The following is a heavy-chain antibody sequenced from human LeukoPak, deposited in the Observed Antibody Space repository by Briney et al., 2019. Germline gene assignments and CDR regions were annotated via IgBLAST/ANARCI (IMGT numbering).Heavy chain of an antibody. Sequence: SETLSLTCTVSGGSISAYYWSWIRQPPGKGLEWIGYIHYSGTTNYYPSLKSRVTIALDTSKNQFSQKLNSVTAADTAVYYCARFGTSSSRFFDQWGQGTLVTVSS. D-gene: IGHD6-6*01. J-gene: IGHJ4*02. V-gene: IGHV4-59*01. CDR2: IHYSGTT. CDR3: ARFGTSSSRFFDQ. CDR1: GGSISAYY.